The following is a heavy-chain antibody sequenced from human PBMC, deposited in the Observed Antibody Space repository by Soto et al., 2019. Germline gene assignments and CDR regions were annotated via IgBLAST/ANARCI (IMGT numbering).Heavy chain of an antibody. D-gene: IGHD3-22*01. V-gene: IGHV4-61*01. CDR2: INYSGST. CDR3: ARVDGYYFPVWWFDP. CDR1: GGSVSSGSYY. J-gene: IGHJ5*02. Sequence: ASETLSLTCTVSGGSVSSGSYYWSWIRQPPGKGLEWIGYINYSGSTNYNPSLKSRVTTSVDTSKNQFSLKLSSVTAADTAVYYCARVDGYYFPVWWFDPWGQGTLVTVSS.